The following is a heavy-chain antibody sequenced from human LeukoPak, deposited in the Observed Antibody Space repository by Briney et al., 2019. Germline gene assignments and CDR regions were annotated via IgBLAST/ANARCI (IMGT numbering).Heavy chain of an antibody. CDR1: GFTFSSYG. D-gene: IGHD3/OR15-3a*01. CDR2: ISRSGSTI. CDR3: ARPTWTNYMDV. V-gene: IGHV3-48*04. J-gene: IGHJ6*03. Sequence: GGTLRLSCAASGFTFSSYGMSWVRQAPGKGLEWVSYISRSGSTIFYADSVKGRFTISRDNAKNSVSLQMNSLRAEDTAVYFCARPTWTNYMDVWGKGTAVTISS.